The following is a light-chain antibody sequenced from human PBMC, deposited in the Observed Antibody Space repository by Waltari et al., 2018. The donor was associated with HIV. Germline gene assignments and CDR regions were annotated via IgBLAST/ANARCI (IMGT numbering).Light chain of an antibody. J-gene: IGLJ3*02. CDR1: TSNIETQW. CDR2: RNY. CDR3: EAWDSTLKETL. V-gene: IGLV1-47*01. Sequence: QSVLTQPPSASGTPGQTVTTSCSGSTSNIETQWAYWYQQLTGTAPKLIIYRNYQRPSGVPDRFSVTKSGASACLVISGLRSEDEADYYCEAWDSTLKETLFGGGTKLTVL.